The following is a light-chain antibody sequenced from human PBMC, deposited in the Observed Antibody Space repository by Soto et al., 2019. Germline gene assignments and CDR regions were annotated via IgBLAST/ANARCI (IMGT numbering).Light chain of an antibody. CDR3: QSYDSSLSGSRV. J-gene: IGLJ3*02. Sequence: QSVLTQPPSVSGAPGQRVTISCTGSSSNIGAGYDVHWYQQLPGTAPKLLIYGNSNRPSGVPDRFSGSKSGPSASLAITGLRAEDEADYYCQSYDSSLSGSRVFGGGTKLTVL. CDR2: GNS. CDR1: SSNIGAGYD. V-gene: IGLV1-40*01.